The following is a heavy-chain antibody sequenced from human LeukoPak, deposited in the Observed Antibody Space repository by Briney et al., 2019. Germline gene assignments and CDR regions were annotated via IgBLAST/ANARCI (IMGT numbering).Heavy chain of an antibody. D-gene: IGHD6-13*01. Sequence: KSSETLSLTCTVSGGSISGYYWSWIRQPPGKGLEWIGYIYYSGSTNYNPSLKSRVTISVDTSKNQFSLKLSSVTAADTAVYYCASSGGGSSWYRPHDPYYYMDVWGKGTTVTVSS. V-gene: IGHV4-59*01. CDR1: GGSISGYY. J-gene: IGHJ6*03. CDR2: IYYSGST. CDR3: ASSGGGSSWYRPHDPYYYMDV.